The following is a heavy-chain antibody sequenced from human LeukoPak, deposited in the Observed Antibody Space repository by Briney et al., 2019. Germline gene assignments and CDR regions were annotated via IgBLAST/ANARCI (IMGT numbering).Heavy chain of an antibody. CDR2: IRHDGSTK. V-gene: IGHV3-7*03. J-gene: IGHJ4*02. Sequence: PGGSLRLSCTASGFPFYSYWMTWVRQTPGKGLEWVANIRHDGSTKYYVDSVKGRFTISRDNSKNTLYVQVNSLGTEDTAAYYCAKGSYYDSSGSFYFDYWGQGTLVTVSS. CDR3: AKGSYYDSSGSFYFDY. D-gene: IGHD3-22*01. CDR1: GFPFYSYW.